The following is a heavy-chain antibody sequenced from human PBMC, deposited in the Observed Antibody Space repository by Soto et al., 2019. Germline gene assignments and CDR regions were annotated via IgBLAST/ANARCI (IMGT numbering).Heavy chain of an antibody. CDR1: GFTFSTYV. V-gene: IGHV3-30*18. Sequence: QVQLVESGGGVVQPGRSLRLSCAASGFTFSTYVIHWVRQAPGKGLEWVAAISYDGNNVYYADSVKGRFTISRDNSNKTLYLEMNSLRPEDTAVYYCAKDLLATLSTFAYWGQGTLVTVSS. CDR3: AKDLLATLSTFAY. CDR2: ISYDGNNV. J-gene: IGHJ4*02.